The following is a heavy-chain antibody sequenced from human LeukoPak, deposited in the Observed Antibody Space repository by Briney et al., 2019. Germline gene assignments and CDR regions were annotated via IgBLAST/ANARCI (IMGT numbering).Heavy chain of an antibody. Sequence: GGSLRLSCAAYGFIFSSHWMSWVRQAPGKGLEWVANINLDGNDKNYVDSVKGRFTISRDNAKNSLYLQMNSLRAEDTAMYYCVRSGSYFSKWGQGTLVTVSS. J-gene: IGHJ4*02. CDR3: VRSGSYFSK. CDR1: GFIFSSHW. D-gene: IGHD1-26*01. V-gene: IGHV3-7*01. CDR2: INLDGNDK.